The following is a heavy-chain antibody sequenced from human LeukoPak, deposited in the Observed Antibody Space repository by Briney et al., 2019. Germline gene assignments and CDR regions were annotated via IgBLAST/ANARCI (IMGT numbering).Heavy chain of an antibody. V-gene: IGHV3-15*04. CDR1: GFTFNYAW. J-gene: IGHJ6*02. CDR3: TTDEDWNYARKDV. CDR2: TVSEIDGGTT. D-gene: IGHD1-7*01. Sequence: GGSLRLSCAASGFTFNYAWMSWVRQVPGKGLEWVGQTVSEIDGGTTDYAAPVKGRFTISRDDSKSTLYLQMNSLEIEDTAVYYCTTDEDWNYARKDVWGQGATVIVSS.